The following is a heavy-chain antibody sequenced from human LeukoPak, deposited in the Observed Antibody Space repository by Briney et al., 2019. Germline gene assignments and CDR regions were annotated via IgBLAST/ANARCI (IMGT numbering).Heavy chain of an antibody. CDR2: IKSKTDGGTT. Sequence: GGSLRLPCATSGFTFSSYRKKGVRPAPGKGREWVGRIKSKTDGGTTDSAAPVKGSFSISKDDSQNTPELQKHSRKAQDKAVYYCATHIDQLRYFDGRTDAFDIWGQGTMVTVSS. J-gene: IGHJ3*02. D-gene: IGHD3-9*01. CDR1: GFTFSSYR. CDR3: ATHIDQLRYFDGRTDAFDI. V-gene: IGHV3-15*01.